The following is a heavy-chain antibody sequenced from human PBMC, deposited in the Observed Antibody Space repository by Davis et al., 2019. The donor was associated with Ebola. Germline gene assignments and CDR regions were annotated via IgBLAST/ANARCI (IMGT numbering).Heavy chain of an antibody. D-gene: IGHD1-1*01. Sequence: PSETLSLTCAASGFSFSNYWIHWVRQAPGKGPVWVSRISPDGSATGFADSVKGRFSISRDNAKNTVYLQMNSLRAEDTAVYYCARDFDRVRTWGQGTLVTVSS. J-gene: IGHJ4*02. CDR3: ARDFDRVRT. CDR2: ISPDGSAT. V-gene: IGHV3-74*01. CDR1: GFSFSNYW.